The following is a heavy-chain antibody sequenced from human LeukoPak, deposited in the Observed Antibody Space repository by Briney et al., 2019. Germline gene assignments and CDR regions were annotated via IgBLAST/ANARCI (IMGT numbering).Heavy chain of an antibody. CDR3: TSPAIAAANFDY. D-gene: IGHD6-13*01. CDR1: GFTFSTYW. CDR2: IRSKANSYAT. J-gene: IGHJ4*02. Sequence: PGGSLRLSCSASGFTFSTYWMSWVRQAPGKGLEWVGRIRSKANSYATAYAASVKGRFTISRDDSKNTAYLQMNSLKTEDTAVYYCTSPAIAAANFDYWGQGTLVTVSS. V-gene: IGHV3-73*01.